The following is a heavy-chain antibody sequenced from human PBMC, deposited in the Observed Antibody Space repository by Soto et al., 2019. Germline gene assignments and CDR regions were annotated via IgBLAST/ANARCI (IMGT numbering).Heavy chain of an antibody. Sequence: SLRLSCAASGFTFSNAWMSWVRQAPGKGLEWVGRIKSKTDGGTTDYAAPVKGRFTISRDDSKNTLYLQMNSLKTEDTAVYYCSGFHRGYYYYYYMDVWGKGTTVTVSS. CDR1: GFTFSNAW. CDR3: SGFHRGYYYYYYMDV. V-gene: IGHV3-15*01. D-gene: IGHD3-22*01. J-gene: IGHJ6*03. CDR2: IKSKTDGGTT.